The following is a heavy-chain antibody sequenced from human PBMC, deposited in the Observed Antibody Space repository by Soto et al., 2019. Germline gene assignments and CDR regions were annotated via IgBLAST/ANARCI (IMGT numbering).Heavy chain of an antibody. CDR3: ASSATIFGGVITPVDAFDI. CDR2: IIPIFGAA. Sequence: ASVKVSCKASGGTFSSYAISWVRQAPGQGLEWMGGIIPIFGAANYAQKFQGRVTITADESTSTAYMELSSLRSEDTAVYYCASSATIFGGVITPVDAFDIWGQGTMVTVSS. CDR1: GGTFSSYA. V-gene: IGHV1-69*13. J-gene: IGHJ3*02. D-gene: IGHD3-3*01.